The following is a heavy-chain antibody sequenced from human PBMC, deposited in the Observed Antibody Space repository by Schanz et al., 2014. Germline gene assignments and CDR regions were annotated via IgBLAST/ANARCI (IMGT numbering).Heavy chain of an antibody. CDR3: YGMDV. CDR1: GGDIGNYY. CDR2: IYSSGST. J-gene: IGHJ6*02. Sequence: QVQLQESGPGLVKPSETLSLTCSVSGGDIGNYYWSWIRQPPGKGLEYIGYIYSSGSTYYNPSLKSRVTISIDTSKNQFSLRLTSVTAADTAVYYCYGMDVWGQGTTVTVSS. V-gene: IGHV4-59*12.